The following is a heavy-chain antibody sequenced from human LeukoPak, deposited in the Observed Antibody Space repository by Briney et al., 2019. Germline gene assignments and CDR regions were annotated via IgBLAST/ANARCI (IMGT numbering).Heavy chain of an antibody. Sequence: SETLSLTCTVSGGSISSSSYYWGWIRQPPGKGLEWIGSIYYSGSTYYNPSLKSRVTISVDTSKNQFSLKLSSVTAADTAVYYCARTNAYQLLPYYFDYWGQGTLVTVSS. J-gene: IGHJ4*02. V-gene: IGHV4-39*01. CDR2: IYYSGST. CDR3: ARTNAYQLLPYYFDY. CDR1: GGSISSSSYY. D-gene: IGHD2-2*01.